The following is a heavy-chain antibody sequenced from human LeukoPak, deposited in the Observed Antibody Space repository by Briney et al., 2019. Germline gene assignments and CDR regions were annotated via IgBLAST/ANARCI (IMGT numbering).Heavy chain of an antibody. V-gene: IGHV3-33*01. CDR3: ARDVRYSSSWYDPGAFDI. J-gene: IGHJ3*02. CDR2: IWYDGSNK. Sequence: GRSLRLSCAASGXTFSSYGMHWVRQAPGKGLEWVAVIWYDGSNKYYADSVKGRFTISRDNSKNTLYLQMNSLRAEDTAVYYCARDVRYSSSWYDPGAFDIWGQGTMVTVSS. CDR1: GXTFSSYG. D-gene: IGHD6-13*01.